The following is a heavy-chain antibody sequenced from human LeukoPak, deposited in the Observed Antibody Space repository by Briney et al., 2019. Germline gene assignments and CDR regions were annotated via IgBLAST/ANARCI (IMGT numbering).Heavy chain of an antibody. CDR3: ARFSGLEGIPSAFNWFDP. V-gene: IGHV4-4*07. J-gene: IGHJ5*02. CDR2: IYSSVST. D-gene: IGHD2-2*01. Sequence: PSETLSLTCTVSGASISSSFWSWIRQPAGKGLEWVGHIYSSVSTNFNPSLKRRLTMSLDTSMNQLSLTLSSVTAADTAVYYCARFSGLEGIPSAFNWFDPWGQGTLVTVSS. CDR1: GASISSSF.